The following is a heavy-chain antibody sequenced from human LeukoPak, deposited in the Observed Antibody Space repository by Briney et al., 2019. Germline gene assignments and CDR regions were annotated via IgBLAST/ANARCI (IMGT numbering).Heavy chain of an antibody. J-gene: IGHJ4*02. CDR2: IYYSGST. CDR1: GGSISSSSHY. Sequence: SETLSLTCTVSGGSISSSSHYWGWIRQPPGKGLEWIGSIYYSGSTFYNLSLRSRVTISVDTSKNQFSLKLSSVTAADTAVYYCARVGLRLGELSIWGQGTLVTVSS. V-gene: IGHV4-39*07. D-gene: IGHD3-16*02. CDR3: ARVGLRLGELSI.